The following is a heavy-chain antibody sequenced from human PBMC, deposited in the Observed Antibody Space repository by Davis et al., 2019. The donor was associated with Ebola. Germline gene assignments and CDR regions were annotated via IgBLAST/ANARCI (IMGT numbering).Heavy chain of an antibody. D-gene: IGHD3-16*01. CDR1: GYTFTGYY. Sequence: ASVKVSCKASGYTFTGYYMHWVRQAPGQGLEWMGWINPNSGGTNYAQKFQGRVTMTRDTSISTAYMELTRLRSDDTAVYYCARDGSGGELWISHWGQGTLVTVSS. CDR3: ARDGSGGELWISH. CDR2: INPNSGGT. J-gene: IGHJ4*02. V-gene: IGHV1-2*02.